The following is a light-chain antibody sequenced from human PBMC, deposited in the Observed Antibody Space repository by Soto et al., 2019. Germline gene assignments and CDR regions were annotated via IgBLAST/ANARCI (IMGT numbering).Light chain of an antibody. V-gene: IGLV2-11*01. Sequence: QSVLTHPASVSWSPGQSITISCTGTSSDVESYNLVSWYQQHPGKAPKVMIYDVSKRPSGVPDRFSGSKSGNTASLTLSGLQAEDEADYYCCSYAGSYTFYVFGTGTKVTVL. CDR2: DVS. J-gene: IGLJ1*01. CDR1: SSDVESYNL. CDR3: CSYAGSYTFYV.